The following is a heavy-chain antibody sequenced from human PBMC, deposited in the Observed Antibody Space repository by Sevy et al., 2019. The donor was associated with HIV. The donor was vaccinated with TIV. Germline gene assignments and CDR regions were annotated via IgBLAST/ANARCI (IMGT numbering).Heavy chain of an antibody. J-gene: IGHJ4*02. D-gene: IGHD4-17*01. CDR3: ACVLDYGELYFDY. CDR2: IYYSGST. V-gene: IGHV4-39*01. CDR1: GGSISSSSYY. Sequence: SETLSLTCTVSGGSISSSSYYWGWIRQPPGKGLEWSGSIYYSGSTYYNPSLKSRVTISVATSKNQFSLKLSSVTAAGTAVYYCACVLDYGELYFDYWGQGTLVTVSS.